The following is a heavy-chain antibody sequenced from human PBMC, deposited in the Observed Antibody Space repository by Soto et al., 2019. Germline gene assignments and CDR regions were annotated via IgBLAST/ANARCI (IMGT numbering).Heavy chain of an antibody. Sequence: QVQLVESGGGVVQPGRSLRLSCAASEFTFSNYGMHWVRQAPGKGLEWVAVILNDGSNRYHAGSVKDRFTISRDNSKNTLYLQMNSLRAEVTAVYYCARDDEYSGNGMDVWGQGTTVTVS. CDR3: ARDDEYSGNGMDV. CDR2: ILNDGSNR. V-gene: IGHV3-33*01. D-gene: IGHD3-10*01. J-gene: IGHJ6*02. CDR1: EFTFSNYG.